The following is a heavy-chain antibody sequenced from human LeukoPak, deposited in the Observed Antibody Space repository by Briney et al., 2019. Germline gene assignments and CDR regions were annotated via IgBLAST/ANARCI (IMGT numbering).Heavy chain of an antibody. V-gene: IGHV3-21*01. CDR2: ISSSSSYI. J-gene: IGHJ4*02. Sequence: GGSLRLSCAASGFTFSSYSMNWVRQAPGKGLEWVSSISSSSSYIYYAVSVKGRFTISRDNAKNSLYLQMNSLRAEDTAVYYCARGPAAGLYYFDYWGQGTLVTVSS. CDR3: ARGPAAGLYYFDY. CDR1: GFTFSSYS. D-gene: IGHD6-13*01.